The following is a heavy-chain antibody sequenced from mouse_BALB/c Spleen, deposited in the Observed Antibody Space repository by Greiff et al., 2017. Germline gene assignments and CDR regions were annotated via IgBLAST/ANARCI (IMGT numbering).Heavy chain of an antibody. CDR2: IDPSDSET. CDR1: GYSFTSYW. V-gene: IGHV1S126*01. CDR3: ARRRYDGFDY. Sequence: VQVVESGPQLVRPGASVKISCKASGYSFTSYWMHWVKQRPGQGLEWIGMIDPSDSETRLNQKFKDKATLTVDKSSSTAYMQLSSPTSEDSAVYYCARRRYDGFDYWGQGTTLTVSS. J-gene: IGHJ2*01. D-gene: IGHD2-14*01.